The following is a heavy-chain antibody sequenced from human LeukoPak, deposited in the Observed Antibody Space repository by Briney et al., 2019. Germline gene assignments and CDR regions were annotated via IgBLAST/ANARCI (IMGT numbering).Heavy chain of an antibody. J-gene: IGHJ4*02. V-gene: IGHV3-23*01. CDR3: AKDPFSTTVPYYFGY. D-gene: IGHD4-17*01. Sequence: GGTLRLSCAASGFTFSSYGMSWVRQAPGKGLEWVSAISGSGGSTYYADSVKGRFTISRDDSKNTLYLQMNSLRAEDTAVYYCAKDPFSTTVPYYFGYWGQGTLVTVSS. CDR2: ISGSGGST. CDR1: GFTFSSYG.